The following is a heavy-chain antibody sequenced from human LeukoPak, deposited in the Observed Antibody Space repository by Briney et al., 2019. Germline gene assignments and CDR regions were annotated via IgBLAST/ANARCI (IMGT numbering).Heavy chain of an antibody. CDR1: GFSISDYW. CDR2: INSDGSDT. CDR3: ARDRPFSGSYLGFDP. V-gene: IGHV3-74*01. Sequence: GGSLRLSCAASGFSISDYWMHWVRQAPGKGLAWVSRINSDGSDTTYADSVKGRFTISRDNAKNMLYLQMSSLTAEDTAVYYCARDRPFSGSYLGFDPWGQGTLVTVSS. J-gene: IGHJ5*02. D-gene: IGHD1-26*01.